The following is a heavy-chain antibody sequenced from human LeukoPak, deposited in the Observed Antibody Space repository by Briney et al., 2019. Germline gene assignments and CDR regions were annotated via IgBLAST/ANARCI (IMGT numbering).Heavy chain of an antibody. V-gene: IGHV1-3*03. CDR3: AREGSSSYYYYMDV. CDR2: INAGNGNT. Sequence: GASVKVSCKASGYTFTSYAMHWVRQAPGQRLERMGWINAGNGNTKYSQEFQGRVTITRDTSASTAYMELSSLRSEDTAVYYCAREGSSSYYYYMDVWGKGTTVTVSS. D-gene: IGHD6-6*01. J-gene: IGHJ6*03. CDR1: GYTFTSYA.